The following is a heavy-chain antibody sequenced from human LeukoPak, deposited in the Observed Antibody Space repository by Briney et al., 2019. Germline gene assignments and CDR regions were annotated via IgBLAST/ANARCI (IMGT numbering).Heavy chain of an antibody. CDR3: ARVRETYFSDSRGWELPY. Sequence: GALRLSCAASGFTFSGYAMHWVRQAPGKGLEWVAVISYDGSNKYYADSVKGRFTISRDNSKNTLYLRMNSLRAEDTAVYYCARVRETYFSDSRGWELPYWGQGTLVTVSS. CDR2: ISYDGSNK. CDR1: GFTFSGYA. J-gene: IGHJ4*02. V-gene: IGHV3-30*04. D-gene: IGHD3-22*01.